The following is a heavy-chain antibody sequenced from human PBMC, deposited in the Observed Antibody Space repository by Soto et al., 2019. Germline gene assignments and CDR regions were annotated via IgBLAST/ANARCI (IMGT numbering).Heavy chain of an antibody. Sequence: QVQLQESGPGLVKPSETRSLTCTVSGGSISSYYWSWIRQPPGKGLEWIGYIYYSGSTNYNPSLKSRVTISVDTSKNQFSLKLSSVTAADTAVYYCARDRRGYYGMDVWGQGTTVTVSS. CDR1: GGSISSYY. CDR3: ARDRRGYYGMDV. V-gene: IGHV4-59*01. CDR2: IYYSGST. D-gene: IGHD3-10*01. J-gene: IGHJ6*02.